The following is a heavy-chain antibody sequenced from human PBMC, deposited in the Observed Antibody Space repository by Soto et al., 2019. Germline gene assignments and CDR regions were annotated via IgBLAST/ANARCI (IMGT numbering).Heavy chain of an antibody. Sequence: GGSLRLSCAASGFTFSSYSMNWVRQAPGKGLEWVSSISSSSSYIYYADSVKGRFTISRDNAKNSLYLQMNSLRAEDTAVYYCATRPRSGYRDAFDIWAQGTMVPVSS. CDR2: ISSSSSYI. CDR1: GFTFSSYS. D-gene: IGHD3-3*01. J-gene: IGHJ3*02. CDR3: ATRPRSGYRDAFDI. V-gene: IGHV3-21*01.